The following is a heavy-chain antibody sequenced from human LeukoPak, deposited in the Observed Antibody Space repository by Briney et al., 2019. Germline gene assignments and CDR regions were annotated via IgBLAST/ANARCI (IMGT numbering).Heavy chain of an antibody. D-gene: IGHD2-2*01. J-gene: IGHJ4*02. CDR1: GGSISSGGYY. Sequence: TSETLSLTCTVSGGSISSGGYYWSWIRQPPGKGLEWIGEINHSGSTNYNPSLKSRVTISVDTSKNQFSLKLSSVTAADTAVYYCARGRGGWIVVVPAAMEFDYWGQGTLVTVSS. V-gene: IGHV4-39*07. CDR3: ARGRGGWIVVVPAAMEFDY. CDR2: INHSGST.